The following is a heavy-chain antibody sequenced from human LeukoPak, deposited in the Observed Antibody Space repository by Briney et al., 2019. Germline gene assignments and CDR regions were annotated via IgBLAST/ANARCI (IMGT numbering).Heavy chain of an antibody. J-gene: IGHJ4*02. CDR1: GGSFSGYY. CDR2: ISSSGGST. Sequence: ETLSLTCAVYGGSFSGYYWSWVRQAPGKRLEWVSTISSSGGSTYYADSVKGRFTISRDNSKNTLYVQMNSLRAEDTAVYYCAKDLPGFFDYWGQGILVTVSS. CDR3: AKDLPGFFDY. V-gene: IGHV3-23*01.